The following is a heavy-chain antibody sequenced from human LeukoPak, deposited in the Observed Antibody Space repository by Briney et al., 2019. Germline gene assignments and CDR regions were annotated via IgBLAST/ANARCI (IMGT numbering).Heavy chain of an antibody. D-gene: IGHD3-10*01. V-gene: IGHV1-69*06. CDR2: IIPIFGTA. CDR3: ARGNYGSGSYNGDWGLLDY. Sequence: GASVKVSCKASGGTFSSYAISWVRQAPGQGLEWMGGIIPIFGTANYAQKFQGRVTITADKSTSTAYMELSRLRSEDTAVYYCARGNYGSGSYNGDWGLLDYWGQGTLVTVSS. CDR1: GGTFSSYA. J-gene: IGHJ4*02.